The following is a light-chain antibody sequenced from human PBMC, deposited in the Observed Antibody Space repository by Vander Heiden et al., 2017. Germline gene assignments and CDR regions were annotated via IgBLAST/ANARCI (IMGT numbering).Light chain of an antibody. V-gene: IGKV2-28*01. CDR2: LGS. J-gene: IGKJ2*01. Sequence: DIVMTQSPLFLPVTPGEPASISCRSSQSLLHSNGYNYLDWYLQKPGQSPQLLIYLGSNRASGVSDRFSGSGSGTDFTLKISRVEAEDVGVYYCMQALQTPYTFGQGTKLEIK. CDR3: MQALQTPYT. CDR1: QSLLHSNGYNY.